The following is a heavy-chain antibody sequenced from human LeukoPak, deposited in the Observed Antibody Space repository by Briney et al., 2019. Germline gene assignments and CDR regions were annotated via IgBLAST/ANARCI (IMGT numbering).Heavy chain of an antibody. Sequence: GGSLRLSCAASEFTFSSYDLNWVRRAPGKGLEWVSYISSSGSTIYYADSVKGRFTISRDNAKNSLYLQMNSLRAEDTAIYYCARFRYSSSDLDYWGQGTLVTVSS. J-gene: IGHJ4*02. CDR2: ISSSGSTI. CDR3: ARFRYSSSDLDY. D-gene: IGHD6-6*01. V-gene: IGHV3-48*03. CDR1: EFTFSSYD.